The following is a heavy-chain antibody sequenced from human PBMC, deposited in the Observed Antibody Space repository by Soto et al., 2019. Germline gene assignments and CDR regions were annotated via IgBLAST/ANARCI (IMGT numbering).Heavy chain of an antibody. CDR2: INAGNGNT. D-gene: IGHD1-26*01. CDR3: AYRAHGGSYQYFDY. J-gene: IGHJ4*02. Sequence: ASVKVSSKASGYTFTSYGISWVRQAPGQGLEWMGWINAGNGNTKYSQKFQGRVTITRDTSASTAYMELSSLRSEDTAVYYCAYRAHGGSYQYFDYWGQGTLVTVSS. V-gene: IGHV1-3*01. CDR1: GYTFTSYG.